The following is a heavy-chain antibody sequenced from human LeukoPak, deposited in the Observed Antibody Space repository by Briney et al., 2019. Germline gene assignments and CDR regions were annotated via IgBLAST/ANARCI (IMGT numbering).Heavy chain of an antibody. J-gene: IGHJ4*02. CDR2: INHSGSA. V-gene: IGHV4-34*01. D-gene: IGHD4-17*01. CDR1: GGSFSGYY. CDR3: ARGQGTVTTH. Sequence: SETLSLTWAVAGGSFSGYYWTWIRQPPGKGLEWIGEINHSGSANYNPSLMSRVTISLDTSKNHFSLNLSSVTAADTAVYYCARGQGTVTTHWGQGTLVTVSS.